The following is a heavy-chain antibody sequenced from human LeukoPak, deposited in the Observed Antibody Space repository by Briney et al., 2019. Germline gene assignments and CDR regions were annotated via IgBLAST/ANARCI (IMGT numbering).Heavy chain of an antibody. CDR2: ISISLTTV. J-gene: IGHJ3*02. Sequence: GGSLRLSWVPSGFTFVAYYLTWIPQTPGKGLEWISSISISLTTVYYADSVKGRFTVSRDNARNSVSLQMTGLRVEDTALYYCAREVDRSFDWLPPDAFDIWGQGTMVTVSS. CDR1: GFTFVAYY. V-gene: IGHV3-11*01. D-gene: IGHD3-9*01. CDR3: AREVDRSFDWLPPDAFDI.